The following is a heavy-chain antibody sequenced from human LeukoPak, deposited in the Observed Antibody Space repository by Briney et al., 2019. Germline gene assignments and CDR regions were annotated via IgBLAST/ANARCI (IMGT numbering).Heavy chain of an antibody. Sequence: GASVKVSCKASGYTFTYGYLHWVRQAPGQALEWMGWITPFNGNTNYAQKFQDRVTITRDRSMSTAYMELSSLRSEDTAMYYCATTHDYGDYVHAFDIWGQGTMVTVSS. V-gene: IGHV1-45*02. J-gene: IGHJ3*02. D-gene: IGHD4-17*01. CDR1: GYTFTYGY. CDR3: ATTHDYGDYVHAFDI. CDR2: ITPFNGNT.